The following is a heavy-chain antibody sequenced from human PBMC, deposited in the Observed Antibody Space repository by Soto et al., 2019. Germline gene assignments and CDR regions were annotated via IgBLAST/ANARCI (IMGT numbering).Heavy chain of an antibody. J-gene: IGHJ4*02. CDR2: ISAYNGNT. Sequence: ASVKVSCKASGYTFASYGISWVRQAPGQGLEWMGWISAYNGNTNYAQNLQGRVSMTTDTSASTAYMELSSLRSEDTAVYYCARDLGVGAASDYWGQGTLVTVSS. CDR3: ARDLGVGAASDY. D-gene: IGHD1-26*01. CDR1: GYTFASYG. V-gene: IGHV1-18*01.